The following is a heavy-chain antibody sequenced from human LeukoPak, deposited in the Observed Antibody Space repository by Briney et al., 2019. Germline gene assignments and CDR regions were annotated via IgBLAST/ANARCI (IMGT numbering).Heavy chain of an antibody. V-gene: IGHV1-8*01. Sequence: GASVKVSCKASGYTFTSYDVHWVRQATGQGLEWMGWLNPNSGNTGYSQKFQGRVTMTRDTSTSTVYMELSSLRSEDTAVYYCARSPRGPTPPFDYWGQGTLVTVSS. CDR3: ARSPRGPTPPFDY. CDR2: LNPNSGNT. CDR1: GYTFTSYD. J-gene: IGHJ4*02. D-gene: IGHD4-23*01.